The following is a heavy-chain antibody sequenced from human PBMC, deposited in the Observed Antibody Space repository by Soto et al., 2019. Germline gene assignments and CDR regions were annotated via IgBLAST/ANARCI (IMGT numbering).Heavy chain of an antibody. CDR1: GFTFSSYA. D-gene: IGHD2-8*01. CDR3: AKVMVYAIRGYFDY. CDR2: ISGSGGST. Sequence: PGGSLRLSCAASGFTFSSYAMSWVRRAPGKGLEWVLAISGSGGSTYYADSVKGRFTISRDNSKNTLYPQMNSLRAEDTAVYYCAKVMVYAIRGYFDYWGQGTLVTVSS. J-gene: IGHJ4*02. V-gene: IGHV3-23*01.